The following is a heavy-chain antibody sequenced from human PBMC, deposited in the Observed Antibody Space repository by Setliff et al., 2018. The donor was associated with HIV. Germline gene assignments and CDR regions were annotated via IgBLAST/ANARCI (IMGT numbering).Heavy chain of an antibody. D-gene: IGHD3-16*02. Sequence: ASVKVSCKASGYTLTDFYIHWVRQAPGQGLEWMGWIAPNSGGTGYAENFQGRVTMTRDTSVNTAYMELSRLTSDDTAVYYCARAYYDSVWGSHRYRFYYFDYWGQGSLVTVSS. CDR3: ARAYYDSVWGSHRYRFYYFDY. V-gene: IGHV1-2*02. J-gene: IGHJ4*02. CDR1: GYTLTDFY. CDR2: IAPNSGGT.